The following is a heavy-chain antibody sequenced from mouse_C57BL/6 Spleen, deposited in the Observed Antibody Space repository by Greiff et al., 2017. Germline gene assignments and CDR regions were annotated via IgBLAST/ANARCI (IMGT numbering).Heavy chain of an antibody. J-gene: IGHJ2*01. V-gene: IGHV1-39*01. CDR2: INPDYGTT. CDR3: ARDYYGSSPFDY. CDR1: GYSFSDYN. Sequence: EVQLQESGPELVKPGASVKISCKASGYSFSDYNMNWVKQSNGKSLEWIGVINPDYGTTSYNQKFKGKATLTVDKSSITAYMQPNSQTSEDSAVYYCARDYYGSSPFDYWGQGTTLTVSS. D-gene: IGHD1-1*01.